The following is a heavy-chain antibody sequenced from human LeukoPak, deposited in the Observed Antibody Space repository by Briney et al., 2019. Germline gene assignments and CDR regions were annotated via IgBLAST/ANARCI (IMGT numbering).Heavy chain of an antibody. CDR2: ISDCGGNS. Sequence: PGGSLRLSCAASGFSFSSYAMIWVRQAPGKGLEWVSSISDCGGNSFYIDSVKGRFTISRDNSKNTLYLQVNSLRAEDTALYYCAKVSTIIEAGLRYFDLWGRGTLVTVSS. V-gene: IGHV3-23*01. CDR1: GFSFSSYA. J-gene: IGHJ2*01. D-gene: IGHD6-19*01. CDR3: AKVSTIIEAGLRYFDL.